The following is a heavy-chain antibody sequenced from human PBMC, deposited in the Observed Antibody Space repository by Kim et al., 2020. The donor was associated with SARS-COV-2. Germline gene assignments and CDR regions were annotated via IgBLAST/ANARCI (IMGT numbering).Heavy chain of an antibody. J-gene: IGHJ2*01. D-gene: IGHD3-3*01. Sequence: GGSLRLSCAASGFTFSSYDMHWVRQATGKGLEWVSAIGTAGDTYYPGSVKGRFTISRENAKNSLYLQMNSLRARDTAVYYCARGITIFGAHSWYFDLWGRGTLVTDSS. CDR1: GFTFSSYD. CDR2: IGTAGDT. CDR3: ARGITIFGAHSWYFDL. V-gene: IGHV3-13*04.